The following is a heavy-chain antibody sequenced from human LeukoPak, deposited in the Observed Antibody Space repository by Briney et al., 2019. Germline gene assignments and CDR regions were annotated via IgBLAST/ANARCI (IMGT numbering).Heavy chain of an antibody. J-gene: IGHJ4*02. CDR3: ARRGDY. V-gene: IGHV4-39*01. D-gene: IGHD3-16*01. Sequence: PSETLSLTCTVSGGSISSGSYYWGWIRRPPGKGLEWIGAIYYTGATYYNPSLKSRVTISADTSKNQFSLKLTSVTAADTAAYYCARRGDYWGQGILVTVSS. CDR1: GGSISSGSYY. CDR2: IYYTGAT.